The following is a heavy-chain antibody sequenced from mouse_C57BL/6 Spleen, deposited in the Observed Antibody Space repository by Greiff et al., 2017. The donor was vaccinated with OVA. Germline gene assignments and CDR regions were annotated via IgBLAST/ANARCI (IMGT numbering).Heavy chain of an antibody. V-gene: IGHV1-22*01. CDR1: GYTFTDYN. CDR3: AREVYGYDDSVYYAMDY. CDR2: INPNNGGT. J-gene: IGHJ4*01. Sequence: EVKVVESGPELVKPGASVKMSCKASGYTFTDYNMHWVKQSHGKSLEWIGYINPNNGGTSYNQKFKGKATLTVNKSSSTAYMELRSLTSEDSAVYYCAREVYGYDDSVYYAMDYWGQGTSVTVSS. D-gene: IGHD2-2*01.